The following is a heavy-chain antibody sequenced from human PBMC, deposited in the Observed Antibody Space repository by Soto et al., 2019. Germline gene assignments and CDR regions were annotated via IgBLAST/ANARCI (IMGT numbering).Heavy chain of an antibody. CDR3: ARGDIVVVVAAATRGYYYYGMDV. CDR1: GFTFSSYS. V-gene: IGHV3-21*01. J-gene: IGHJ6*02. D-gene: IGHD2-15*01. Sequence: EVQLVESGGGLVKPGGSLRLSCAASGFTFSSYSMNWVRQAPGKGLEWVSSISSSSSYIYYADSVKGRFTISRDNAKQARYMQMNSLSAEDKAVYYCARGDIVVVVAAATRGYYYYGMDVWGQGTTVTVSS. CDR2: ISSSSSYI.